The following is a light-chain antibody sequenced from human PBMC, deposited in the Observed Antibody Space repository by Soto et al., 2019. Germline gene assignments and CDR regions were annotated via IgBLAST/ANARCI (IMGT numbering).Light chain of an antibody. V-gene: IGLV2-23*01. CDR2: EGD. Sequence: QSVLTQPASVSGSPGQSITISCTGTSSDVGGYNLVSWYQQHPGKAPKFMLYEGDKRPSGVSNRFSGSKSGNTASLTISGLLAEDEADDYCCSYAGSSTLVFGGGTKRTVL. CDR3: CSYAGSSTLV. J-gene: IGLJ2*01. CDR1: SSDVGGYNL.